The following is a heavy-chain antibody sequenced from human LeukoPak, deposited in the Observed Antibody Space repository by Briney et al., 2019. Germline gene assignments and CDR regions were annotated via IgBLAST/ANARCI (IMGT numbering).Heavy chain of an antibody. J-gene: IGHJ3*02. CDR1: GGTFSSYA. CDR3: AALDYYGSGRSYDAFDI. D-gene: IGHD3-10*01. V-gene: IGHV1-69*06. Sequence: SVKVSCKASGGTFSSYAISWVRQAPGQGLEWMGGIIPIFGTANYAQKFQGRVTITADKSTSTAYMELSILRSEDTAVYYCAALDYYGSGRSYDAFDIWGQGPMVTVSS. CDR2: IIPIFGTA.